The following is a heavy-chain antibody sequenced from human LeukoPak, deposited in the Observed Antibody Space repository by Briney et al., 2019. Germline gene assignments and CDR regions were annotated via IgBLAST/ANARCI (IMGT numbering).Heavy chain of an antibody. J-gene: IGHJ4*02. CDR3: TKAIVGAPRVAFDY. CDR1: GFTFSSYA. CDR2: ISGSGGST. D-gene: IGHD1-26*01. Sequence: GGSLRLSCAASGFTFSSYAMSWVRQAPGKGLEWVSAISGSGGSTYYADSVKGRFTISRDNSKNTLYLQMNSLRAEDTAVYYCTKAIVGAPRVAFDYWGQGTLVTVSS. V-gene: IGHV3-23*01.